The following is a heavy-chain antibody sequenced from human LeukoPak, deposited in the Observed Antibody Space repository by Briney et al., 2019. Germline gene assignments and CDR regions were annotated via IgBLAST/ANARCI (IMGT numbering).Heavy chain of an antibody. Sequence: SETLSLTCTVSGGSISSYYWSWIRQPPGKGLKWVGYIYYSGSTNYNPSLKSRVTISVDTSKNQFSLKLSSVTAADTAVYYCARDGDSSGYSRFGIDPWGQGTLVTVSS. CDR1: GGSISSYY. CDR2: IYYSGST. J-gene: IGHJ5*02. CDR3: ARDGDSSGYSRFGIDP. V-gene: IGHV4-59*01. D-gene: IGHD3-22*01.